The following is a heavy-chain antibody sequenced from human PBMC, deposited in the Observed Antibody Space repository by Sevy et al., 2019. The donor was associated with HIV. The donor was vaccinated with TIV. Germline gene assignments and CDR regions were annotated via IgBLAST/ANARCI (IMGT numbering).Heavy chain of an antibody. J-gene: IGHJ6*02. Sequence: GGSLRLSCAASGFTFSSYAMSWVRQAPGKGLEWVSAISGSGGSTYYADSVKGRFTISRDNSKNTLYLQMNSLRAEDMAVYYCAKGDIVVVPAAMPPSGGMDVWGQGTTVTVSS. CDR3: AKGDIVVVPAAMPPSGGMDV. CDR2: ISGSGGST. D-gene: IGHD2-2*01. V-gene: IGHV3-23*01. CDR1: GFTFSSYA.